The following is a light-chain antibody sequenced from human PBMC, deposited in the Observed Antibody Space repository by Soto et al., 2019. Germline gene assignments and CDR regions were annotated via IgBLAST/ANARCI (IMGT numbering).Light chain of an antibody. V-gene: IGKV3-20*01. Sequence: EIVLTQSPGTLSLSPGERATLSCRASQSVSSTYLVWYQQRPGQAPRLLIYGASSRATGIPDRFSGSGSGTDFTLTISRLEPEEFAVYYCHQYGGSPPYTFGQGTKLEIK. CDR3: HQYGGSPPYT. J-gene: IGKJ2*01. CDR1: QSVSSTY. CDR2: GAS.